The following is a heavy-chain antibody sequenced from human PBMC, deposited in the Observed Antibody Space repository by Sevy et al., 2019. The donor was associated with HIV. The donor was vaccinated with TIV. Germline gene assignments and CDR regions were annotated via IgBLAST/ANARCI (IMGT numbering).Heavy chain of an antibody. D-gene: IGHD4-17*01. V-gene: IGHV5-51*01. J-gene: IGHJ6*02. CDR1: GYSFTSYW. Sequence: GESLKISCKGSGYSFTSYWIGWVRQMPGKGLEWMGIIYPGDSDTRYSPSFQGQVTISADKSISTAYLRWSSLKASDTAMYYCASQATDYGGYYYYYGMDVWGQGTTVTVSS. CDR3: ASQATDYGGYYYYYGMDV. CDR2: IYPGDSDT.